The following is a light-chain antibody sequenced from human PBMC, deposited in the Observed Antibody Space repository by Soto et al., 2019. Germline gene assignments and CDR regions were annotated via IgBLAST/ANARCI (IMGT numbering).Light chain of an antibody. CDR3: SSYTINGVGV. CDR1: DSDVGGYNY. J-gene: IGLJ2*01. V-gene: IGLV2-14*01. CDR2: DVS. Sequence: QSVLTQPASVSGSPGQSITISCTGTDSDVGGYNYVSWYQQPPGNAPKVMIYDVSNRPSGVSNRFSGSKSGNTASLIISGLQAEDEADYYCSSYTINGVGVFGGGTKLTVL.